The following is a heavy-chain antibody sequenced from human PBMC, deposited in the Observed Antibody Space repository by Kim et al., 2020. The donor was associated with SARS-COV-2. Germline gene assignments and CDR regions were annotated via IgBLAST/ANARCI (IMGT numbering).Heavy chain of an antibody. CDR2: INHSGST. V-gene: IGHV4-34*01. CDR3: ARGRCSGSSCYSAFYYYYGMDA. CDR1: GGSFSGYY. Sequence: SETLSLTCAVYGGSFSGYYWSWIRQPPGKGLEWIGEINHSGSTNYNPSLKSRVTISVDTSKNQFSLKLSSVTAADTAVYYCARGRCSGSSCYSAFYYYYGMDAWGPRTTVTVSS. D-gene: IGHD2-15*01. J-gene: IGHJ6*02.